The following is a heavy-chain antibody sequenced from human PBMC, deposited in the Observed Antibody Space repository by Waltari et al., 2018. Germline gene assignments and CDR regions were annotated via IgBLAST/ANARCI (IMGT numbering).Heavy chain of an antibody. CDR3: ARHNTGWFGRLFDY. V-gene: IGHV4-34*01. D-gene: IGHD3-10*01. Sequence: QVQLQQRGEGLVKPSENLSLTCARYGGSSSGYYRSWNRPPTGKGLDWIGEFNRSGSTNYNPSLKSRVTISVDTSKNQFSLKLGSVTDADTAVYYCARHNTGWFGRLFDYWGQGTLVTVSS. CDR1: GGSSSGYY. CDR2: FNRSGST. J-gene: IGHJ4*02.